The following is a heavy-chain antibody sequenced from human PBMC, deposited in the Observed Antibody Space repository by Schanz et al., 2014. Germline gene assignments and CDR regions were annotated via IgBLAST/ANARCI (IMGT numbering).Heavy chain of an antibody. D-gene: IGHD3-16*01. CDR3: GRDILRRVCDWGST. V-gene: IGHV3-23*01. CDR1: GFSFSSYA. Sequence: EVQLLESGGGLVEPGGSLRLSCAASGFSFSSYAMGWVRQAPGKGLEWVSAVNEIHSTIYYADSVKGRCTISRDNAKNSRFLHMNRLRAEDAAVYYCGRDILRRVCDWGSTWGQGTLVTVSS. J-gene: IGHJ5*02. CDR2: VNEIHSTI.